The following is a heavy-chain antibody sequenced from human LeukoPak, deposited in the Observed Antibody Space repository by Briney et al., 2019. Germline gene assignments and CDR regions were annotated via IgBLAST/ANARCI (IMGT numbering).Heavy chain of an antibody. D-gene: IGHD2-2*01. Sequence: ASVKVSCKASGYTFTSYGISWVRQAPGQGLEWMGWISAYNGNTNYAQKLQGRVTMTTDTPTSTAYMELRSLRSDDTAVYYCARTVVVVPAARRTYYYYYGMDVWGQGTTVTVSS. CDR1: GYTFTSYG. J-gene: IGHJ6*02. CDR2: ISAYNGNT. V-gene: IGHV1-18*01. CDR3: ARTVVVVPAARRTYYYYYGMDV.